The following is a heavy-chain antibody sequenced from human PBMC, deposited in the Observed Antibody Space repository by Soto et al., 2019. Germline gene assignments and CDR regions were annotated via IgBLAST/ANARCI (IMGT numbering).Heavy chain of an antibody. V-gene: IGHV1-18*01. CDR2: INTYNGNT. J-gene: IGHJ6*02. CDR3: AMVDVYVTPSPQDV. CDR1: GYSFTRYG. D-gene: IGHD3-16*01. Sequence: QVQLVQSRAEVKNPGASVKVSCKASGYSFTRYGIAWARQAPGQGLGWMGWINTYNGNTNYAQNLQGRVPLTTDTSTSTAYMELTSLRSNDTAIYYCAMVDVYVTPSPQDVWGQGTTVIVSS.